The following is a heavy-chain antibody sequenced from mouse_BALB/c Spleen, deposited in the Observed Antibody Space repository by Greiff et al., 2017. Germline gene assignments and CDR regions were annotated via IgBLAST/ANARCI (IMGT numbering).Heavy chain of an antibody. V-gene: IGHV1-82*01. Sequence: VQLQQSGPELVKPGASVKISCKASGYAFSSSWMNWVKQRPGQGLEWIGRIYPGDGDTNYNGKFKGKATLTADKSSSTAYMQLSSLTSVDSAVYFCARAYYRYEDYAMDYWGQGTSVTVSS. D-gene: IGHD2-14*01. CDR1: GYAFSSSW. J-gene: IGHJ4*01. CDR2: IYPGDGDT. CDR3: ARAYYRYEDYAMDY.